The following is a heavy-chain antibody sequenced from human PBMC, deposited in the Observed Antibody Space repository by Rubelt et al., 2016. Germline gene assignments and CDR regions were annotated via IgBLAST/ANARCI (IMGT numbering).Heavy chain of an antibody. CDR2: IIPILGIA. Sequence: QVQLVQSGAEVKKPGSSVKVSCKASGGTFSSYAISWVRQAPGQGIEWMGRIIPILGIANYAQKFQGRVTMTADKSTSTAYMELCSLRSEDTAVYYCARDTPQYYFDYWGQGTLVTVSS. CDR1: GGTFSSYA. V-gene: IGHV1-69*09. J-gene: IGHJ4*02. CDR3: ARDTPQYYFDY.